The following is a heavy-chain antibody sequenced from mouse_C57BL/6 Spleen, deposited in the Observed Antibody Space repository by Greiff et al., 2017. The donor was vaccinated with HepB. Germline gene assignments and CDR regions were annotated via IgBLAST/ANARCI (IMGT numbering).Heavy chain of an antibody. V-gene: IGHV5-12*01. CDR3: ARRGIKNAMDY. CDR1: GFTFSDYY. CDR2: ISNGGGST. Sequence: VKLVESGGGLVQPGGSLKLSCAASGFTFSDYYMYWVRQTPEKRLEWVAYISNGGGSTYYPDTVKGRFTISRDNAKNTLYLQMSRLKSEDTAMYYCARRGIKNAMDYWGQGTSVTVSS. D-gene: IGHD2-4*01. J-gene: IGHJ4*01.